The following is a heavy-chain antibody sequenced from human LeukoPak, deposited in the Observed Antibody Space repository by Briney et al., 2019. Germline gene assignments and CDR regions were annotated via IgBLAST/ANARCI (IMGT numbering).Heavy chain of an antibody. D-gene: IGHD6-13*01. CDR3: ARLVIAAAGTPQYFQH. Sequence: SRVTISVDTSKNQFSLKLSSVTAADTAVYYCARLVIAAAGTPQYFQHWGQGTLVTVSS. J-gene: IGHJ1*01. V-gene: IGHV4-34*01.